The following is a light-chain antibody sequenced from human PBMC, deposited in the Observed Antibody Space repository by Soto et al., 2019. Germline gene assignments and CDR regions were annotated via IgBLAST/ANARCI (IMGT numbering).Light chain of an antibody. CDR3: SSYTSSSGYV. CDR1: SSDVGGYNY. Sequence: QSVLTQPASVSGSPGQSITISCTGTSSDVGGYNYVSWYHQHPGKAPKLMIYEVSNRPSGVSNRFSGSKSGNTASLTISGLQAEDEADYYCSSYTSSSGYVFGTGTKVTVL. J-gene: IGLJ1*01. V-gene: IGLV2-14*01. CDR2: EVS.